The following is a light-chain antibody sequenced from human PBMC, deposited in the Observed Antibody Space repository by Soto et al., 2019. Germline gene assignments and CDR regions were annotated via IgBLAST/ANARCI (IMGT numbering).Light chain of an antibody. V-gene: IGKV3-20*01. Sequence: EIVLTQSPGTLSLSPGERATLSCRASQSVSSSYLAWYQQKPGQAPRLLIYGASSRATGLPDRFSGNGSGTDFTLTISRLEPEDFAVYYCRQYGSSLLFTFGPGTNVDIK. CDR2: GAS. CDR1: QSVSSSY. CDR3: RQYGSSLLFT. J-gene: IGKJ3*01.